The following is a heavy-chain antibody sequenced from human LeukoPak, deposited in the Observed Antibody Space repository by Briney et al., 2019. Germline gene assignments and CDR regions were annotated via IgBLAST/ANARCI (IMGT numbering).Heavy chain of an antibody. Sequence: PSETLSLTCTVSGGSISSSSYYWGWIRQPPGKGLEWIGSIYYSGSTYYNPSLKSRVTISVDTSKNQFSLKLSSATAADTAVYYCARHGLSGFWSGYYIGWFDPWGQGTLVTVSS. CDR2: IYYSGST. CDR1: GGSISSSSYY. D-gene: IGHD3-3*01. CDR3: ARHGLSGFWSGYYIGWFDP. V-gene: IGHV4-39*01. J-gene: IGHJ5*02.